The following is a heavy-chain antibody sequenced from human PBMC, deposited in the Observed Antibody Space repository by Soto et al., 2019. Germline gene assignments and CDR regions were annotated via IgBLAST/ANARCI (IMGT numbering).Heavy chain of an antibody. J-gene: IGHJ4*02. CDR2: ISGSGCST. CDR1: GFTFSSYA. CDR3: AKDAAYYDFWSGYYTYYFDY. Sequence: PGGSLRLSCAGSGFTFSSYAMSWVRQAPGKGLEWVSAISGSGCSTYYADSVKGRFTISRDNSKNTLYLQMNSLRAEDTAVYYCAKDAAYYDFWSGYYTYYFDYWGQGTLVTVSS. D-gene: IGHD3-3*01. V-gene: IGHV3-23*01.